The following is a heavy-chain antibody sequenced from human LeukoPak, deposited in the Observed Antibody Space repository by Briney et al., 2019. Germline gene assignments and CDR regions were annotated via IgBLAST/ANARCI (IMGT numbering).Heavy chain of an antibody. CDR1: GYSISSGYY. V-gene: IGHV4-38-2*01. J-gene: IGHJ3*02. CDR3: ARRAYYDFWSGFGHAFDI. Sequence: SETLSLTCAVSGYSISSGYYWGWIRQPPGKGLEWIGSIYHSGSTYYNPSLKSRVAISVDTSKNQFSLKLSSVTAADTAVYYCARRAYYDFWSGFGHAFDIWGQGTMVTVSS. CDR2: IYHSGST. D-gene: IGHD3-3*01.